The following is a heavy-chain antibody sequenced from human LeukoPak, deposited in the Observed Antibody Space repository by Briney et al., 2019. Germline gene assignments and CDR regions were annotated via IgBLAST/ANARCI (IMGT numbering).Heavy chain of an antibody. Sequence: SETLSLTCTVSGGSISGYWWSWIRQPAGKGLEWIGRINNSGTTRYNASLNNRVTMSVDTSENQFFLRLTSVSAADTAVFYCARFAAAKFNYFDYWGQGTLVTVSS. D-gene: IGHD6-25*01. J-gene: IGHJ4*02. CDR2: INNSGTT. V-gene: IGHV4-4*07. CDR3: ARFAAAKFNYFDY. CDR1: GGSISGYW.